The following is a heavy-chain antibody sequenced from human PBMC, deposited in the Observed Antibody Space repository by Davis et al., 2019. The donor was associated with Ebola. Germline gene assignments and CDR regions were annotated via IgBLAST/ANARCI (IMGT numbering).Heavy chain of an antibody. Sequence: PSETLSLTCTVSGGSISSYYWSWIRQPPGKGLEWIGYIYYSGSTNYNPSLKSRVTISVDTSKNQFSLKLSSVTAADTAVYYCARVRHRGGLLLHDAFDIWGQGTMVTVSS. CDR3: ARVRHRGGLLLHDAFDI. CDR2: IYYSGST. J-gene: IGHJ3*02. V-gene: IGHV4-59*01. D-gene: IGHD2-15*01. CDR1: GGSISSYY.